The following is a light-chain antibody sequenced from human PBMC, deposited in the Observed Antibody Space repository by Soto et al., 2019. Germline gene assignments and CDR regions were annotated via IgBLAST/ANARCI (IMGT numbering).Light chain of an antibody. CDR1: RSNIGGGYD. V-gene: IGLV1-40*01. CDR2: GST. CDR3: QSYDSSLTTYV. Sequence: VLTQPPSVSGAPGQRVIISCTGSRSNIGGGYDVHWYRQLPGTAPQLLISGSTNRPSGTPDRFSGSKSGTSASLAITGLQAEDEADYYCQSYDSSLTTYVFGTGTKVTVL. J-gene: IGLJ1*01.